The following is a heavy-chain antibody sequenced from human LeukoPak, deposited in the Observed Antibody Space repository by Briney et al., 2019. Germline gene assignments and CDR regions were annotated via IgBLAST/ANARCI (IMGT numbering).Heavy chain of an antibody. CDR1: GYSISSGYY. D-gene: IGHD3-22*01. CDR3: ARSSSGYKTNWFDP. CDR2: IYYSGST. J-gene: IGHJ5*02. Sequence: SETLSLTCTVSGYSISSGYYWGWIRQPPGKGLEWIGSIYYSGSTYYNPSLKSRVTISVDTSKNQSSLKLSSVTAADTAVYYCARSSSGYKTNWFDPWGQGTLVTVSS. V-gene: IGHV4-38-2*02.